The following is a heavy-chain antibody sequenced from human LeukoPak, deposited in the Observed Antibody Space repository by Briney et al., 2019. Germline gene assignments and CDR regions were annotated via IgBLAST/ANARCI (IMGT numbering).Heavy chain of an antibody. CDR3: AKEADYYDSSGYWNY. Sequence: GGSLRLSCAASGFIFDSYSMNWVRQAPGKGLEWVSYISSGGSMINYADSVRGRFAISRDNANNSLYLQMNSLRAEDTAVYYCAKEADYYDSSGYWNYWGQGTLVTVSS. CDR1: GFIFDSYS. J-gene: IGHJ4*02. CDR2: ISSGGSMI. V-gene: IGHV3-48*01. D-gene: IGHD3-22*01.